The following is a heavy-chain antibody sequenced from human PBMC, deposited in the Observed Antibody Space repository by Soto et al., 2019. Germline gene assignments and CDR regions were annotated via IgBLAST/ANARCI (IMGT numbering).Heavy chain of an antibody. D-gene: IGHD4-17*01. CDR3: GALNYGGDDC. V-gene: IGHV3-30*03. CDR2: IPHDGSYK. J-gene: IGHJ4*02. Sequence: QVQLVESGRGVVQPGRSLRLSCAASGLPFSSYGMHWVRQAPGKGLECVAIIPHDGSYKYHVDSVKGRFTISRDNSKNTLYLQMDSLRPEDTAVYYCGALNYGGDDCWGQGTLVTVSS. CDR1: GLPFSSYG.